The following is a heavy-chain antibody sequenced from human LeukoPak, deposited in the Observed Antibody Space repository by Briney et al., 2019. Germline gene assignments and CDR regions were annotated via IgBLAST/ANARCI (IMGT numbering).Heavy chain of an antibody. J-gene: IGHJ4*02. D-gene: IGHD6-13*01. CDR1: GFTFDDYA. CDR3: AKVDSSSWYHYFDY. CDR2: ISWNSGSM. V-gene: IGHV3-9*01. Sequence: GGSLRLSCAASGFTFDDYAMHWVRQAPGKGLEWVSGISWNSGSMDYADSVKGRFTISRDNAKNSLYLQMNSLRAEDTALYYCAKVDSSSWYHYFDYWGQGTLVTVSS.